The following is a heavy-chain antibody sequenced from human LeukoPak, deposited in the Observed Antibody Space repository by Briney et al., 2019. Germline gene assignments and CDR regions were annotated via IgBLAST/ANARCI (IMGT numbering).Heavy chain of an antibody. Sequence: GGSLRLSCAASGFTFNSYAMHWVRQAPGEGLEWAALISYHGSNKFYADSVKGRFTISRDNSKNTLYLQMNSLRPEDTAVYYCARDAVTSGSGSYPPYWGQGTLVTVSS. CDR2: ISYHGSNK. J-gene: IGHJ4*02. D-gene: IGHD3-10*01. CDR1: GFTFNSYA. V-gene: IGHV3-30*04. CDR3: ARDAVTSGSGSYPPY.